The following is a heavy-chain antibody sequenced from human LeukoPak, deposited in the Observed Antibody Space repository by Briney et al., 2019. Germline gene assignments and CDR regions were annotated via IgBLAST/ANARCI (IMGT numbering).Heavy chain of an antibody. D-gene: IGHD1-26*01. CDR1: GFTFSSYA. J-gene: IGHJ6*03. Sequence: PGGSLRLSCAASGFTFSSYAMHWVRQAPGKGLEWAAVISYDGSNKYYADSVKGRFTISRDNAKNSLYLQMNSLRAEDTAIYYCARDPYNGNYGDSYYYYMDVWGKGTTVTISS. CDR2: ISYDGSNK. V-gene: IGHV3-30*04. CDR3: ARDPYNGNYGDSYYYYMDV.